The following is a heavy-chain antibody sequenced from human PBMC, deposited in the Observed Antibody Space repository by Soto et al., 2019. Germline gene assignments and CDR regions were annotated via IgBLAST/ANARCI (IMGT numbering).Heavy chain of an antibody. CDR2: IYQTGST. V-gene: IGHV4-4*02. Sequence: QVQLQESGPGLVKPSGTLSLTCAVSNGSITSGNWWSWVRQPPGKGLEWIGDIYQTGSTNYNPSLSSRVIISVDKSKYDFSLSLSSVTAADTAVYFCARVWGALAPIAGWFGPWGRGILVTVSS. CDR1: NGSITSGNW. D-gene: IGHD3-16*01. J-gene: IGHJ5*02. CDR3: ARVWGALAPIAGWFGP.